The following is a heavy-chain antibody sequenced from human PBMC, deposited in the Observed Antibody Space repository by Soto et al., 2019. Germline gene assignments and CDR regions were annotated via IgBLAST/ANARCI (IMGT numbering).Heavy chain of an antibody. J-gene: IGHJ4*01. CDR2: ISISSSDR. V-gene: IGHV3-21*06. CDR3: VRGMNPLF. CDR1: GFTLRTYT. Sequence: GGSLRLSCAASGFTLRTYTMNWAHQAPGKGLEWVSSISISSSDRYYADSVRGRFTISRDNAKNALYLQMNSLRADDTAVYFCVRGMNPLFGGQGTLVTVSS.